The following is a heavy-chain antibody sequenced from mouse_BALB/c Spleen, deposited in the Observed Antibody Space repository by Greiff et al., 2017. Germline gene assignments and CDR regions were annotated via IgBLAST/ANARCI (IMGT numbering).Heavy chain of an antibody. CDR3: ARGNYVDYFDY. J-gene: IGHJ2*01. V-gene: IGHV3-2*02. Sequence: EVQLKQSGPGLVKPSQSLSLTCTVTGYSITSDYAWNWIRQFPGNKLEWMGYISYSGSTSYNPSLKSRISITRDTSKNQFFLQLNSVTTEDTATYYCARGNYVDYFDYWGQGTLSQSPQ. D-gene: IGHD2-1*01. CDR1: GYSITSDYA. CDR2: ISYSGST.